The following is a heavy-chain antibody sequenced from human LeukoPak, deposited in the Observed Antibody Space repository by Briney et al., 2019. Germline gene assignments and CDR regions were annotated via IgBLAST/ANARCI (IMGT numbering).Heavy chain of an antibody. V-gene: IGHV4-59*01. D-gene: IGHD2-15*01. CDR2: IYSSGST. CDR1: GGSIGNYY. CDR3: ARVACSGGSCLLFDL. J-gene: IGHJ2*01. Sequence: SETLSLTCTVSGGSIGNYYWSWIRQPPGKGLEWIGYIYSSGSTNYNPSLKSRVTISVDTSKNQISLKLSSVTAADTAVYNCARVACSGGSCLLFDLWGRGTLVTVSS.